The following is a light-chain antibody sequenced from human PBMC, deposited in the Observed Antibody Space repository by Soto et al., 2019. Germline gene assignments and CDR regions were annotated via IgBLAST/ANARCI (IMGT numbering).Light chain of an antibody. CDR2: EIN. CDR3: SSFAGSNNFPYV. CDR1: SSDVGAYDY. J-gene: IGLJ1*01. V-gene: IGLV2-8*01. Sequence: QSALTQPPSASGSPGQSVTISCTGTSSDVGAYDYVSWYQQHPGKAPKLMIYEINKRPSGVPDRSSGSKSGNTASLTVSGLQAEDEADYYCSSFAGSNNFPYVFGTGTKVTV.